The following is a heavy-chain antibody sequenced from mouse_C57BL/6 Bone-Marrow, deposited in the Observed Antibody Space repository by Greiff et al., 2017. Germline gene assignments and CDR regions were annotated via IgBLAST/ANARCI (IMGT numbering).Heavy chain of an antibody. Sequence: QVQLKQSGPGLVQPSQSLSIPCTVSGFSLTSYGVHWVRQSPGKGLEWLGVIWSGGSTDYNAAFISRLSISKDNSKSQVFFKMNSLQADDTAIYYCARPMTLSYWGQGTLVTVSA. CDR2: IWSGGST. V-gene: IGHV2-2*01. J-gene: IGHJ3*01. D-gene: IGHD2-3*01. CDR1: GFSLTSYG. CDR3: ARPMTLSY.